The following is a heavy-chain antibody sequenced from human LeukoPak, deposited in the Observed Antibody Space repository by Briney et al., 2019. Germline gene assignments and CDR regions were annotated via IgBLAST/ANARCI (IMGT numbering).Heavy chain of an antibody. Sequence: GGSLRLSCAASGFTFSSYGMHWVRQAPGKGLEWVAVIWYDGSNKYYADSVKGRFTISRDNSKNTLYLQMNSLRAEDAAVYYCAKDTGYSGLYAFDIWGQGTMVTVSS. CDR3: AKDTGYSGLYAFDI. J-gene: IGHJ3*02. CDR1: GFTFSSYG. CDR2: IWYDGSNK. V-gene: IGHV3-33*06. D-gene: IGHD5-12*01.